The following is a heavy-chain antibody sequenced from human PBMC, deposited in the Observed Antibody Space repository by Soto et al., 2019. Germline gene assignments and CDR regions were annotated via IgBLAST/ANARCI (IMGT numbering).Heavy chain of an antibody. CDR2: VSPPFRTS. CDR1: GVSFNNNG. CDR3: ARVLYYGSGSYSPYGMDV. D-gene: IGHD3-10*01. V-gene: IGHV1-69*01. J-gene: IGHJ6*02. Sequence: QVQLVQSGAEVKKPGSSVKVSCKTSGVSFNNNGIGWVRQAPGHGLEWMGGVSPPFRTSNYARKFQGRISITPHASTGTVKMELSSLTSEDTAQYYCARVLYYGSGSYSPYGMDVWGQGTTVTVSS.